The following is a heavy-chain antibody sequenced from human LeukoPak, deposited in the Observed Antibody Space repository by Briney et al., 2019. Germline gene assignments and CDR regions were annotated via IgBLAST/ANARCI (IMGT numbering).Heavy chain of an antibody. J-gene: IGHJ4*02. V-gene: IGHV4-34*01. CDR2: IYHSGST. CDR3: ARGRGTMETPGYVDY. Sequence: SESLSLTCAVYGGSFSSYYWSWIRQPPGKGLEWVGEIYHSGSTNYNPSLKGRVTISVDTSKNQLSLKLSSVSAADTAVYYCARGRGTMETPGYVDYWGQGTLVTVSS. D-gene: IGHD3-3*01. CDR1: GGSFSSYY.